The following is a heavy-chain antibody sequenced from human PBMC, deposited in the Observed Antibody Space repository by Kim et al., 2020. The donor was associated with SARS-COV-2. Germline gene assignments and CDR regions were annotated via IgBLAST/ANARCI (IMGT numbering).Heavy chain of an antibody. V-gene: IGHV1-8*01. Sequence: TGYAQKCQGRVTMTRNTSISTAYMELSSLRSEDTAVYYCARDDTMVRGSDWGQGTLVTVSS. CDR3: ARDDTMVRGSD. J-gene: IGHJ4*02. D-gene: IGHD3-10*01. CDR2: T.